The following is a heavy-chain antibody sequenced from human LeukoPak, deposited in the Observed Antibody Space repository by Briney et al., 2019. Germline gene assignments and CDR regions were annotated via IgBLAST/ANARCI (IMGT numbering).Heavy chain of an antibody. D-gene: IGHD6-13*01. CDR1: GFTFSNLW. V-gene: IGHV3-7*03. CDR2: IKQDGSEK. CDR3: ATSTAAAGTD. J-gene: IGHJ4*02. Sequence: GGSLRLSGAASGFTFSNLWMSWDRQAPGKGLKWVANIKQDGSEKYYVDSVKGRFTISRDNAQNSLYLQMNSLRAEDTAIYYCATSTAAAGTDWGQGTLVTVSS.